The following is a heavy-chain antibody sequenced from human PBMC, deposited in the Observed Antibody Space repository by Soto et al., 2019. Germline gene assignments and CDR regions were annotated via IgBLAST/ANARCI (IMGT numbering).Heavy chain of an antibody. CDR2: INHSGST. CDR3: ARKDKSISGWYFDY. CDR1: GGSFSGYY. J-gene: IGHJ4*02. Sequence: QVQLQQWGAGLLKPSETLSLTCAVYGGSFSGYYWSWIGQPPGKGLEWIGEINHSGSTNYNPSLKSRVTISVYTSNNQLSQKLSSVTAADTAVYYCARKDKSISGWYFDYWGQGTQVNVSS. V-gene: IGHV4-34*01. D-gene: IGHD6-25*01.